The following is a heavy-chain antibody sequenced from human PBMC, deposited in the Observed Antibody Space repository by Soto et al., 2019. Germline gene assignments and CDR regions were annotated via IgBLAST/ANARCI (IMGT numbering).Heavy chain of an antibody. CDR3: AQETSSEWGFLEI. Sequence: GGSLRLSCATSGFTFRRHGMTWVRQAPGKGLERVSTISGSGRAYYAESVKGRFTISRDNSKNTLFLQMNTLRADDTARYYCAQETSSEWGFLEIWGQGTKVTVYS. CDR2: ISGSGRA. CDR1: GFTFRRHG. D-gene: IGHD3-22*01. V-gene: IGHV3-23*01. J-gene: IGHJ6*02.